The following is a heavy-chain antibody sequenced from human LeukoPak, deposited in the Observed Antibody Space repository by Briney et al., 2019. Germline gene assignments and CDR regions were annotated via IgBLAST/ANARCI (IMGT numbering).Heavy chain of an antibody. V-gene: IGHV3-21*01. D-gene: IGHD6-19*01. J-gene: IGHJ4*02. CDR3: ARGLGSSGWYKRILDY. CDR1: GFTFSSYS. Sequence: AGGSLRLSCAASGFTFSSYSMNWVRQAPGKGLEWVSSISSSSSYIYYADSVKGRFTISRDNAKNSLYLQMNSLRAEDTAVYYCARGLGSSGWYKRILDYWGQGTLVTVSS. CDR2: ISSSSSYI.